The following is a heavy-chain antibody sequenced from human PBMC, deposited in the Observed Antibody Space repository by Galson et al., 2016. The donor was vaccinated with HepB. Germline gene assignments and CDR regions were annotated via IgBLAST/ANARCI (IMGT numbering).Heavy chain of an antibody. V-gene: IGHV2-5*02. D-gene: IGHD3-22*01. J-gene: IGHJ2*01. CDR3: AHYYYDSSGYYPPYFDL. CDR2: IYWDDDK. Sequence: PALVKPTQTLTLTCTFSGFSLSTSGVGVGWIRQPPGKALEWLALIYWDDDKRYSPSLKSRLTITKDTSKNQVVLTMTNMDPVDTATYHCAHYYYDSSGYYPPYFDLWGRGTLVTVSS. CDR1: GFSLSTSGVG.